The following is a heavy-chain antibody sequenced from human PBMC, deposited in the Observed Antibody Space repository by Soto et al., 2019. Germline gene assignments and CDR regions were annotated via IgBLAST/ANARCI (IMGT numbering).Heavy chain of an antibody. V-gene: IGHV4-39*01. CDR2: IYYSGRT. D-gene: IGHD2-21*02. J-gene: IGHJ4*02. CDR3: ARQRTTVVTQAYFDH. Sequence: SETLSLTCIVSGESISSSSYYWGWIRQPPGKGLEWIGSIYYSGRTYYNPSFKSRVTISIDTSKNQFSLKLSSVTATDTAVYYCARQRTTVVTQAYFDHWGQGALVTVYS. CDR1: GESISSSSYY.